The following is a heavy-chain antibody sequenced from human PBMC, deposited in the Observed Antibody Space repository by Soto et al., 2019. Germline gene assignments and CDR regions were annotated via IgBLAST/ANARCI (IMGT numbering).Heavy chain of an antibody. Sequence: SETLSLTCTVSGGTISSGDYYWSWIRQPPGKGLEWIGYIYYSGSTYYNPSLKSRVTISVDTSKNQFSLKLSSVTAADTAVYYCARAFDILTRYYFDYWGQGTLVTVSS. V-gene: IGHV4-30-4*01. CDR1: GGTISSGDYY. J-gene: IGHJ4*02. CDR3: ARAFDILTRYYFDY. D-gene: IGHD3-9*01. CDR2: IYYSGST.